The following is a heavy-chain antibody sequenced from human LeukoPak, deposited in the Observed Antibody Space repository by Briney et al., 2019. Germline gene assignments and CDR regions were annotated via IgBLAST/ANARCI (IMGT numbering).Heavy chain of an antibody. CDR2: ISARGDNS. J-gene: IGHJ4*02. CDR3: ANRNYYLDY. Sequence: QTGGSLRLSCAASGFSFSIYTMAGARQAPGQGLEWVSAISARGDNSWYADSVKGRFTISRDNSKNTLYLQMNNLRAEDTAIYYCANRNYYLDYWGQGTLVTVSS. D-gene: IGHD3-10*01. V-gene: IGHV3-23*01. CDR1: GFSFSIYT.